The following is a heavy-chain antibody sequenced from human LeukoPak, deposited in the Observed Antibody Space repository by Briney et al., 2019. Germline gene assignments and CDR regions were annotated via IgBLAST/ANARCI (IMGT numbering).Heavy chain of an antibody. D-gene: IGHD1-7*01. CDR1: AASFTSYY. CDR2: IYTSGNT. Sequence: SETLPLTCTVSAASFTSYYWSWIRQPPGKGLEWIGYIYTSGNTNYNPSLKSRVTISVDTSKNQFSLKLDSLTAADTAVYYCARLLTKTTLDYWGQGTLVTASS. V-gene: IGHV4-4*09. J-gene: IGHJ4*02. CDR3: ARLLTKTTLDY.